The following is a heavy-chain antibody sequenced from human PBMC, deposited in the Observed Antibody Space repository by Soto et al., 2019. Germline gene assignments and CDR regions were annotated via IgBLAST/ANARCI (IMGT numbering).Heavy chain of an antibody. CDR1: GFTFSSYG. J-gene: IGHJ6*02. D-gene: IGHD3-3*01. Sequence: GGSLRLSCAASGFTFSSYGMHWVRQAPGKGLEWVAVIWYDGSNKYYADSVKGRFTISRDNSKNTLYLQMNSLRAEDTAAYYCARARGDTCYDFWSCAKGDYYYGMDVWGQGTTVTVSS. CDR2: IWYDGSNK. CDR3: ARARGDTCYDFWSCAKGDYYYGMDV. V-gene: IGHV3-33*01.